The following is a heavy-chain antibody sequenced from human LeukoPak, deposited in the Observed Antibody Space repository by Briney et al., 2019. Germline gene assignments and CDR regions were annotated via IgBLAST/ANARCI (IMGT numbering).Heavy chain of an antibody. CDR2: ISSSGDTI. Sequence: GGSLRLSCAASAFTFSAYEMNWVRQAPGKGLEWLSYISSSGDTIYYADSVKGRFTISRDNSKNTLYLQMNSLRAEDTAVYYCAKTYGSGSIPSYYFDYWGQGTLVTVSS. CDR1: AFTFSAYE. J-gene: IGHJ4*02. CDR3: AKTYGSGSIPSYYFDY. D-gene: IGHD3-10*01. V-gene: IGHV3-48*03.